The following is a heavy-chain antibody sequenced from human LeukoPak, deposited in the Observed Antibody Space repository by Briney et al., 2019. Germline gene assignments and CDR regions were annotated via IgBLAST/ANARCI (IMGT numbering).Heavy chain of an antibody. CDR1: GFTFSSYA. Sequence: GGSLRLSCAASGFTFSSYAMHWVRQAPGKGLEWVAVISYDGSNKHYADSVKGRFTISRDNSKNTLYLQMNSLRAEDTAVYYCARDSQFRIVVVPAAPYGDWGQGTLVTVSS. J-gene: IGHJ4*02. D-gene: IGHD2-2*01. CDR2: ISYDGSNK. CDR3: ARDSQFRIVVVPAAPYGD. V-gene: IGHV3-30*04.